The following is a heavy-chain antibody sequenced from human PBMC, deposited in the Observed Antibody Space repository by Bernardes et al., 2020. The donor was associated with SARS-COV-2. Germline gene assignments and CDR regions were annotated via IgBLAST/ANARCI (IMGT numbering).Heavy chain of an antibody. D-gene: IGHD3-10*01. Sequence: ASVKVSCKASGYTFTDYYMHWVRQAPGQGLEWMGWINPNSGGTYYAEKFQGWVTMTTDTSINTAFMELPRLRSDDTAIYHCAKYGHRSSRYFDFWGQGTLVTVSS. CDR2: INPNSGGT. CDR1: GYTFTDYY. V-gene: IGHV1-2*04. CDR3: AKYGHRSSRYFDF. J-gene: IGHJ4*02.